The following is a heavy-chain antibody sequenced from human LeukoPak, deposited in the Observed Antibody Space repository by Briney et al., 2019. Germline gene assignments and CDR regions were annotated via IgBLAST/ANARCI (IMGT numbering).Heavy chain of an antibody. Sequence: GGSLRLSCAASGFTFSSYGMHWVRQAPGKGLEWVAVISYDGSNKYYADSVKGRFTISRDSSKNTLYLQMNSLRAEDTAVYYCAKDRRALYSIAAAGTFDYWGQGTLVTVSS. D-gene: IGHD6-13*01. CDR2: ISYDGSNK. CDR3: AKDRRALYSIAAAGTFDY. V-gene: IGHV3-30*18. J-gene: IGHJ4*02. CDR1: GFTFSSYG.